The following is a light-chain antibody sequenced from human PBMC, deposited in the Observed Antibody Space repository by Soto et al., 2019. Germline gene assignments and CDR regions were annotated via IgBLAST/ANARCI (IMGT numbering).Light chain of an antibody. CDR2: EAY. CDR1: QSFRGL. Sequence: VLTHSAFTLTLSPGERATLSCRASQSFRGLLAWYQQKPGQGARLLIYEAYNRSPGIPPRFSGSGSGTDFTLTISSLEPEASAVYYCQQRHRWPITSGQRTRPAI. CDR3: QQRHRWPIT. V-gene: IGKV3-11*01. J-gene: IGKJ5*01.